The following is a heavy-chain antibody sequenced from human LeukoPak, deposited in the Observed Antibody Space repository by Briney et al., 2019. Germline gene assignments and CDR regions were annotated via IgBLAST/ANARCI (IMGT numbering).Heavy chain of an antibody. CDR2: IRYDGSNK. Sequence: QTGGSLRLSCAASGFTVSSNYMSWVRQAPGKGLEWVAFIRYDGSNKYYADSVKGRFTISRDNSKNTLYLQMNSLRAEDTAVYYCAKDRRRGPAALPKYYYMDVWGKGTTVTVSS. CDR3: AKDRRRGPAALPKYYYMDV. D-gene: IGHD2-2*01. CDR1: GFTVSSNY. V-gene: IGHV3-30*02. J-gene: IGHJ6*03.